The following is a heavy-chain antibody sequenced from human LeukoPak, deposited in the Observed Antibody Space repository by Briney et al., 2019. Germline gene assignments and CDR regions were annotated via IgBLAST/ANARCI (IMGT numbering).Heavy chain of an antibody. CDR2: IYYSGST. J-gene: IGHJ4*02. CDR1: GGSISSYY. V-gene: IGHV4-59*08. CDR3: ARRDSSGYYYPGRVFDY. Sequence: PSETLSLTCTVSGGSISSYYWSWIRQPPGKGLEWIGYIYYSGSTNYNPSLKSRVTISVDTSKNQFSLKLSSVTAADTAVYYCARRDSSGYYYPGRVFDYWGQGILVTVSS. D-gene: IGHD3-22*01.